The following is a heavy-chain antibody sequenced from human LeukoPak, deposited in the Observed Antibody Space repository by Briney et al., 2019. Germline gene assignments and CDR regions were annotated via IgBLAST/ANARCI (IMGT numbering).Heavy chain of an antibody. CDR3: AKENYGSPSFDY. D-gene: IGHD3-10*01. CDR1: GFTFDDYA. J-gene: IGHJ4*02. V-gene: IGHV3-9*01. CDR2: ISWNSGSI. Sequence: GGSLRLSCAASGFTFDDYAMHWVRQAPGKGLEWVSGISWNSGSIGYADSVKGRFTISRDNAKNSLYLQMNSLRAEDTALYYCAKENYGSPSFDYWGQGTLVTVSS.